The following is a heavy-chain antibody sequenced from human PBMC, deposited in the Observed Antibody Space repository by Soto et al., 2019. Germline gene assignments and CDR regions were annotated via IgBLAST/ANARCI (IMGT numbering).Heavy chain of an antibody. CDR3: AKDLHLTSGGPLAY. J-gene: IGHJ4*02. Sequence: EVQLVESGGGLVKPGESLRLSCAVSGLTFTNAWMTWVRQAPGKGLEWVGHIKSKPDGGTRDYGAPVKGRFIISRDDSKDTLYLDLNSLKTEDTAVYYCAKDLHLTSGGPLAYWGQGAQVIVSS. D-gene: IGHD3-16*01. CDR2: IKSKPDGGTR. V-gene: IGHV3-15*01. CDR1: GLTFTNAW.